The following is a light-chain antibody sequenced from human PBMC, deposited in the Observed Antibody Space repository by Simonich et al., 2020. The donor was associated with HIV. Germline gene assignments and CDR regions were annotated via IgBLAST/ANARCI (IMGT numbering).Light chain of an antibody. CDR1: QNIRSY. V-gene: IGKV1-8*01. CDR3: QQSYSTPLT. Sequence: IQMTQSPSSLSASTGDRVTITCRASQNIRSYLAWYQQKPGKAPKLLIYTASTLQTGVPSRFNGSGSGTDFTLTISCLQSEDFATYYCQQSYSTPLTFGGGTKVEIK. J-gene: IGKJ4*01. CDR2: TAS.